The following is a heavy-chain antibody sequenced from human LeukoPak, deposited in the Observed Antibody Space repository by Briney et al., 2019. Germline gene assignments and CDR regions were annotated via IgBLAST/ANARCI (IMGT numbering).Heavy chain of an antibody. CDR1: GFTFSSYA. CDR2: ISGSGGST. V-gene: IGHV3-23*01. J-gene: IGHJ4*02. D-gene: IGHD1-26*01. Sequence: PGGSLRLSCAASGFTFSSYAMSWVRQAPGKGLEWVSAISGSGGSTYYADSVKGRFTISRDNAKNSLYLRMNSLRAEDTAVYYCAREALEWELLGFDYWGQGTLVTVSS. CDR3: AREALEWELLGFDY.